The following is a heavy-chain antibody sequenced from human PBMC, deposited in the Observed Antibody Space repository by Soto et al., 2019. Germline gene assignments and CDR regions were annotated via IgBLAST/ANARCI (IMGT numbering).Heavy chain of an antibody. CDR2: IKKIKEGGTT. V-gene: IGHV3-15*01. Sequence: EVQLVESGGGLLKPGGPLRLSCAVSGLNFIDASMHWVRQAPGKGLEWVGLIKKIKEGGTTDYAAAVKGRFTVSRDDAKNMLYLQINSLKTEDTAVYYCNTGLTQDDWGHGTLVTVSS. CDR3: NTGLTQDD. J-gene: IGHJ4*01. D-gene: IGHD3-22*01. CDR1: GLNFIDAS.